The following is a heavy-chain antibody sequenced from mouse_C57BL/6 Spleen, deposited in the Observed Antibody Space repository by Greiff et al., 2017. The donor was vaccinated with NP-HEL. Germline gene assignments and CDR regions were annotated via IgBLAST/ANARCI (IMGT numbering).Heavy chain of an antibody. V-gene: IGHV1-19*01. CDR1: GYTFTDYY. J-gene: IGHJ1*03. CDR3: AREGSKGYFDV. CDR2: INPYNGGT. Sequence: DVQLQESGPVLVKPGASVKMSCKASGYTFTDYYMNWVKQSHGKSLEWIGVINPYNGGTSYNQKFKGKATLTVDKSSSTAYMELNSLTSEDSAVYYCAREGSKGYFDVWGTGTTVTVSS.